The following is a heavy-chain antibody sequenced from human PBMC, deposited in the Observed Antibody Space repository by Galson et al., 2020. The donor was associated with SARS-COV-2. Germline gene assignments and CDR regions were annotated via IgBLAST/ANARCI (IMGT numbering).Heavy chain of an antibody. CDR2: FKSKTDGGTT. CDR1: GFTFSNAW. V-gene: IGHV3-15*01. Sequence: GESLKISCAASGFTFSNAWMSWVRQAPGKGLEWVGRFKSKTDGGTTDYAAPVKGRFTISRDDSKNTLYLQMNSLKTEDTAVYYCTTRILECCSGGSGYDWGQGTLVTVSS. CDR3: TTRILECCSGGSGYD. J-gene: IGHJ4*02. D-gene: IGHD2-15*01.